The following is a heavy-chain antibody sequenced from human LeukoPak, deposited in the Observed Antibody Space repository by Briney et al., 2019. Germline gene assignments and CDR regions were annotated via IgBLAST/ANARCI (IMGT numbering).Heavy chain of an antibody. D-gene: IGHD2-2*02. CDR3: ARHEVRYCSSTSCYSPFDY. CDR1: GGSISSYY. Sequence: PSETLSLTCTVSGGSISSYYWSWIRQPAGKGLEWIGSIYYSGSTYYNPSLKSRVTISVDTSKNQFSLKLSSVTAADTAVYYCARHEVRYCSSTSCYSPFDYWGQGTLVTVSS. CDR2: IYYSGST. J-gene: IGHJ4*02. V-gene: IGHV4-59*05.